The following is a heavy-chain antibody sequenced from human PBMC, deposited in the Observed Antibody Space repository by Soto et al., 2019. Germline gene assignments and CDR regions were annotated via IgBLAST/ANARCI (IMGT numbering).Heavy chain of an antibody. CDR3: ATSYDSSGYDY. Sequence: SLRLSCAASGFIFSEHYMSWIRQAPGKGLEWVSYMSSSGVTIYYADSVKGRFTISRDNAKNSLYLQMNSLRAEDTAVYSCATSYDSSGYDYWGQGTLVTVSS. CDR1: GFIFSEHY. D-gene: IGHD3-22*01. V-gene: IGHV3-11*01. CDR2: MSSSGVTI. J-gene: IGHJ4*02.